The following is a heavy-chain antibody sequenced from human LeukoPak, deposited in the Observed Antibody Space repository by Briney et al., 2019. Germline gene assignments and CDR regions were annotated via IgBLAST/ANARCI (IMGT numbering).Heavy chain of an antibody. J-gene: IGHJ4*02. V-gene: IGHV3-23*01. D-gene: IGHD1-14*01. CDR2: ISNSDGST. CDR3: AKATGYLL. Sequence: GGSLRLSCAASGFTFSSYAMSWVRQAPGKGLEWVSTISNSDGSTYYADSVKGRFSISRDNSENTLYLQMNSLRAEDTAVYYCAKATGYLLWGQGTLVTVSS. CDR1: GFTFSSYA.